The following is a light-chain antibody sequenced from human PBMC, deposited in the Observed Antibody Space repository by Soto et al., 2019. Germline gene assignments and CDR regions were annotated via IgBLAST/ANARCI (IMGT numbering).Light chain of an antibody. CDR1: SGSIANNF. CDR3: QSYDGRNVV. V-gene: IGLV6-57*04. Sequence: NFMLTQSHSVSESPGKTVTISCTRSSGSIANNFVHWYQQRPGSAPSIVIYEDNQRLSGVPDRFSGSIDSSSNSASLTISGLKPEDEADYYCQSYDGRNVVFGGGTKVTVL. J-gene: IGLJ2*01. CDR2: EDN.